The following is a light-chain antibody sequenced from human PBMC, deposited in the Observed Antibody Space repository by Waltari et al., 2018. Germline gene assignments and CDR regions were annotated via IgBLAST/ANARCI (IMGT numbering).Light chain of an antibody. J-gene: IGKJ1*01. V-gene: IGKV3-15*01. Sequence: EIVMTQSPATLSVSPGERATLSCRASQSIRTSLAWYQQTPGQPPRLLIYGASTRATGTPARFSGSGSGTEFTLTISSLQSEDFAVYYCQQYDNWPPWTFGPGTRVEVK. CDR1: QSIRTS. CDR2: GAS. CDR3: QQYDNWPPWT.